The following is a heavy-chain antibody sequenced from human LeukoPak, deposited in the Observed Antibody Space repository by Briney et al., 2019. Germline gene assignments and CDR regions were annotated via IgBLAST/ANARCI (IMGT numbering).Heavy chain of an antibody. J-gene: IGHJ6*03. CDR3: ARVFVDFYYYYYMDV. CDR2: IKQDGSEK. Sequence: GGSLRLSCAASGFTFNNYWMSWVRQAPGKGLEWVANIKQDGSEKYYVDSVKGRFTISRDNAKNSLYLPMNSLRAEDTAVYYCARVFVDFYYYYYMDVWGKGTTVTIPS. CDR1: GFTFNNYW. D-gene: IGHD2-15*01. V-gene: IGHV3-7*03.